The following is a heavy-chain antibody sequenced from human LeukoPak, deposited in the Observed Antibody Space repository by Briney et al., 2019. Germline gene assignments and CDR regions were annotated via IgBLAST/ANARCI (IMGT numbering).Heavy chain of an antibody. CDR1: GYTXTGYY. CDR3: ARRWLSYFDC. J-gene: IGHJ4*02. V-gene: IGHV1-2*02. D-gene: IGHD5-12*01. Sequence: ASVKVSCKASGYTXTGYYIHGVRQAPGQGLEWMGWIDPNSGDTDYAQKFQGRVTMTRDTSISTAYMELSRLRSDDTAVFYCARRWLSYFDCWGQGTLVTVSS. CDR2: IDPNSGDT.